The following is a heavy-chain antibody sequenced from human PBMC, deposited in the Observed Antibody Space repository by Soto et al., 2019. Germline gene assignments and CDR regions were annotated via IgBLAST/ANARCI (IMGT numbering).Heavy chain of an antibody. CDR1: GGTFTSYY. CDR3: ARSSGGNFGIIIEGSNWFDP. Sequence: AAVKVSCKAPGGTFTSYYLNWVRQAPGQGLEWMEVINPHGGSTKYAQKFQGRITMTRDTSRSTVYMELSSLRSDDTAIYYCARSSGGNFGIIIEGSNWFDPWGQGTLVTVSS. D-gene: IGHD3-3*01. J-gene: IGHJ5*02. CDR2: INPHGGST. V-gene: IGHV1-46*01.